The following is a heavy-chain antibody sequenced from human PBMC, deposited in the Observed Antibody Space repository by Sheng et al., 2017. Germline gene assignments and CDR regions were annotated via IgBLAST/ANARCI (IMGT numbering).Heavy chain of an antibody. V-gene: IGHV3-66*02. CDR1: GFTVSSNY. CDR3: ARDPYDILTGYSRPPYYSYYMDV. D-gene: IGHD3-9*01. J-gene: IGHJ6*03. Sequence: EVQLVESGGGLVQPGGSLRLSCAASGFTVSSNYMSWVRQAPGKGLEWVSVIYSGGSTYYADSVKGRFTISRDNSKNTLYLQMNSLRAEDTAVYYCARDPYDILTGYSRPPYYSYYMDVWGKGTTVTVSS. CDR2: IYSGGST.